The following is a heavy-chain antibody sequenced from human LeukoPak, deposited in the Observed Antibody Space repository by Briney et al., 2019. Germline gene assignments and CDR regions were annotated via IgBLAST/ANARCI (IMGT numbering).Heavy chain of an antibody. D-gene: IGHD1-26*01. CDR1: GFTFSSYA. CDR3: ANGGPLVGATFHDY. J-gene: IGHJ4*02. CDR2: ISGSGGST. V-gene: IGHV3-23*01. Sequence: GGSLRLSCAASGFTFSSYAMSWVRQAPGKGLEWVSAISGSGGSTYYADSVKGRFTISRDNPKNTLYLQMNSLRAEDTAVYYCANGGPLVGATFHDYWGQGTLVTVSS.